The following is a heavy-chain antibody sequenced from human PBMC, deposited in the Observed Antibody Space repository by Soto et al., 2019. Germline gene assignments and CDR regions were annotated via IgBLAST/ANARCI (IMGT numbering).Heavy chain of an antibody. V-gene: IGHV4-31*03. J-gene: IGHJ5*02. CDR2: IYYSGST. CDR3: ARGETVEASPHWFEP. Sequence: PSETLSLTCTVSGGSISRAGNYWTWIRQHPGKGLEWIGYIYYSGSTHYSPSLKSRITISVDTSKNQFSLKLSSVTAADTAVYYCARGETVEASPHWFEPWGPGTLVTVSS. D-gene: IGHD1-26*01. CDR1: GGSISRAGNY.